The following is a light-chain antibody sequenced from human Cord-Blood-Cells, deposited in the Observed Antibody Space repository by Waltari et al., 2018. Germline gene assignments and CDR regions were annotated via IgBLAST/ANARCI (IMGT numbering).Light chain of an antibody. CDR2: DVS. J-gene: IGLJ1*01. V-gene: IGLV2-14*01. CDR3: SSYTSSSTLYV. Sequence: QSALTQPASVSGSPGQSITISCTGTSSAVGGYNYVPWYQQHPGKAPKLMIYDVSNRPSGVSNRFSGSKSGNTASLTISGLQAEDEADYYCSSYTSSSTLYVFGTGTKVTVL. CDR1: SSAVGGYNY.